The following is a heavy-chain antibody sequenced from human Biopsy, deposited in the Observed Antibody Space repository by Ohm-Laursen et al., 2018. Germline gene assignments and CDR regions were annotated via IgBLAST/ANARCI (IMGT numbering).Heavy chain of an antibody. CDR1: GGSFTGHY. V-gene: IGHV4-59*11. D-gene: IGHD4-23*01. CDR2: ISHTGYT. Sequence: SETLSLTWTVSGGSFTGHYWTWIRQPPGKGLEWIGHISHTGYTSYKSSLKSRVTTSLDTSRKHFSLRLTSLAAAETAVYYCARGSNEYGGLYFPHWGQGTLVTVSS. CDR3: ARGSNEYGGLYFPH. J-gene: IGHJ1*01.